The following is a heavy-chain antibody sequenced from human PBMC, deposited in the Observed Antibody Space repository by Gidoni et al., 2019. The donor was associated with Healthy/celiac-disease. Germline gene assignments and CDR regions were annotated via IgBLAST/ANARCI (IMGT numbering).Heavy chain of an antibody. CDR2: IYHSGST. D-gene: IGHD2-21*02. CDR3: ARVRGGYSNWFDP. V-gene: IGHV4-30-2*01. CDR1: GGSIRSGGYS. Sequence: QLQLQESGSGLVKPSQTLSLTCAVSGGSIRSGGYSWSWIRQPPGKGLGWIGYIYHSGSTYYNPALKSRVTISVDRSKNQFSLKLSSVTAADTAVYYCARVRGGYSNWFDPWGQGTLVTVSS. J-gene: IGHJ5*02.